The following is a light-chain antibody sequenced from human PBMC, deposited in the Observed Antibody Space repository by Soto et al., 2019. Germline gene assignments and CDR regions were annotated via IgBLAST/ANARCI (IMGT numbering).Light chain of an antibody. V-gene: IGKV4-1*01. CDR2: WAS. CDR1: QSVFYSSNNNNY. J-gene: IGKJ4*01. CDR3: QQYYSTPLT. Sequence: DIVMTQSPDSLAVSLGERATINCKSSQSVFYSSNNNNYLVWYQQKPGQPPKLLIYWASTRESGVPDRFSGSGSGTDFTLTISSLQAEDVAVYYCQQYYSTPLTFGGGTKVEI.